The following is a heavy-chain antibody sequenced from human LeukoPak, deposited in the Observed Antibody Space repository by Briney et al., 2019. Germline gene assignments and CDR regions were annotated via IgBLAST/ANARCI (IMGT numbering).Heavy chain of an antibody. J-gene: IGHJ4*02. CDR1: GFTFSSYA. CDR3: ARDLGPYGDYGDYFDY. Sequence: PGRSLRLSCAASGFTFSSYAMHWVRQAPGKGLEWVAVISYDGSNKYYADSVKGRFTISRDNSKNTLYLQMNSLRAEDTAVYYCARDLGPYGDYGDYFDYWGQGTLVIVSS. D-gene: IGHD4-17*01. V-gene: IGHV3-30*04. CDR2: ISYDGSNK.